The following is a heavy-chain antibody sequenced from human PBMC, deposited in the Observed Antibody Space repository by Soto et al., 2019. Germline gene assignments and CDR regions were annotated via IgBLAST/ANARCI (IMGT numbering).Heavy chain of an antibody. J-gene: IGHJ6*02. CDR3: ARHGGIVATIGPPYYYGMDV. CDR1: GFTFSSYG. Sequence: SGGSLRLSCAASGFTFSSYGMHWVRQAPGKGLEWVAVIWYDGSNKYYADSVKGRFTISRDNSKNTLYLQMNSLRAEDTAVYYCARHGGIVATIGPPYYYGMDVWGQGTTVTVSS. V-gene: IGHV3-33*01. D-gene: IGHD5-12*01. CDR2: IWYDGSNK.